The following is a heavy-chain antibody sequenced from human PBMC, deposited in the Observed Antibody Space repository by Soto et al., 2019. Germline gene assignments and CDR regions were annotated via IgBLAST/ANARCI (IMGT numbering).Heavy chain of an antibody. V-gene: IGHV3-48*02. CDR1: GFTFSSYS. D-gene: IGHD4-4*01. CDR2: ISASSSNI. Sequence: EVQLVESGGGLVQPGESLRLSCAASGFTFSSYSLNWVRQAPGKGLEWVSYISASSSNIYYADSVKGRFTISRDNANNSLYLQMNRLRDGDTAVYSCARDWYSTAIAPDAFDIWGQGTMVIVSS. J-gene: IGHJ3*02. CDR3: ARDWYSTAIAPDAFDI.